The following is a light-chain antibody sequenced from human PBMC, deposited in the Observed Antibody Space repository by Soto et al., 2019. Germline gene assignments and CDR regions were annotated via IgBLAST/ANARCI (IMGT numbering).Light chain of an antibody. Sequence: AIRMTQSPSSFSASTGYIVTITCRASQGISSWLAWYQQKPGKAPKLLIYAASSLQSGVPSSFSGSGSGTDFTLTISRLEPEDFAVHYCQQYGSSLTFGQGTRLEIK. J-gene: IGKJ5*01. CDR2: AAS. CDR1: QGISSW. CDR3: QQYGSSLT. V-gene: IGKV1-8*01.